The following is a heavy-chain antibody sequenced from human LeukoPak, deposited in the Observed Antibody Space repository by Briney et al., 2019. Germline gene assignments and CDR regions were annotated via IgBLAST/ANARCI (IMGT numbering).Heavy chain of an antibody. J-gene: IGHJ6*02. Sequence: ASVKVSRKASGYTFTSYAMHWVRQAPGQRLEWMGWINAGNGNTKYSQKFQGRVTITRDTSASTAYMELSSLRSEDTAVYYCASLYSSGWAYYYYGMDVWGQGTTVTVS. CDR1: GYTFTSYA. CDR3: ASLYSSGWAYYYYGMDV. CDR2: INAGNGNT. V-gene: IGHV1-3*01. D-gene: IGHD6-25*01.